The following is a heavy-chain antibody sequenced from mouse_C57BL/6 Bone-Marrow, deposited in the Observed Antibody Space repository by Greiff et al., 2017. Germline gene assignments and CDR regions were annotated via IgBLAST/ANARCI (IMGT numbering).Heavy chain of an antibody. CDR3: ARVIYDGYWYAMDY. CDR1: GYTFTDYY. D-gene: IGHD2-3*01. J-gene: IGHJ4*01. Sequence: EVQLQQSGPVLVKPGASVKMSCKASGYTFTDYYMNWVKQSHGKGLEWIGVINPYNGGTSYNQKFKGKAPLTVDKSSSTANMELNSLTAEDSAVYYGARVIYDGYWYAMDYWGQGTSVTVSS. CDR2: INPYNGGT. V-gene: IGHV1-19*01.